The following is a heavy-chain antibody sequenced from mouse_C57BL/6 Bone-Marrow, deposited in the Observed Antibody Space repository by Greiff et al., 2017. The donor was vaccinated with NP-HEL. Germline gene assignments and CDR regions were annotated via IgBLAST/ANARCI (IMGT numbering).Heavy chain of an antibody. CDR2: IGPGSGST. D-gene: IGHD2-4*01. Sequence: VQLQQSGAELVKPGASVRISCKASGYTFTDYYINWVKQRPGQGLEWIGKIGPGSGSTYYNEKFKGKATLTADKSSSTAYMQLSSLTSEDSAVYFCARCYDYPHYYAMDYWGQGTSVTVSS. CDR1: GYTFTDYY. V-gene: IGHV1-77*01. J-gene: IGHJ4*01. CDR3: ARCYDYPHYYAMDY.